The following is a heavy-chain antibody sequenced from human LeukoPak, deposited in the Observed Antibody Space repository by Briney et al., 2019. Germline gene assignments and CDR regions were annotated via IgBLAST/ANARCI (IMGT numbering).Heavy chain of an antibody. CDR2: IYYSGST. Sequence: SETLSLTCTVSGGSISSYYWSWIRQPPGKGLEWIGYIYYSGSTNYNPSLKSRVTISVDTSKNQFSLKLSSVTAADTAVYYCARWYGGNGLDYWGQGTLVTVSS. D-gene: IGHD4-23*01. CDR1: GGSISSYY. J-gene: IGHJ4*02. V-gene: IGHV4-59*01. CDR3: ARWYGGNGLDY.